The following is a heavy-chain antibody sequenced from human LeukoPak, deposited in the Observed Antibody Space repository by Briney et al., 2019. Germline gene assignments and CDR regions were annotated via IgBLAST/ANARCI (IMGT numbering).Heavy chain of an antibody. Sequence: GGSLRLSCAASGFTFSSYSMNWVRQAPGKGLEWVSSISGSSSYIYYADSVKGRFTISRDNAKNSLYLQMNSLRAEDTAVYYCARDYYDSSGYSHFDYWGQGTLVTVSS. D-gene: IGHD3-22*01. CDR1: GFTFSSYS. CDR2: ISGSSSYI. V-gene: IGHV3-21*01. J-gene: IGHJ4*02. CDR3: ARDYYDSSGYSHFDY.